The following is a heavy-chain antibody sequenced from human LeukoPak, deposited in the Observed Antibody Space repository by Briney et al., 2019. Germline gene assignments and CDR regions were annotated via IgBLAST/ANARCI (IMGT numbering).Heavy chain of an antibody. CDR3: ARAQRITMVRGVNYYGMDV. CDR1: GFTFSSYC. J-gene: IGHJ6*04. D-gene: IGHD3-10*01. Sequence: GGSLRLSCAASGFTFSSYCMSWVRQAPGKGLEWVAYIKQDGSEKYYVDSVKGRFTISRDNAKNSLYLQMNSLRAEDTAVYYCARAQRITMVRGVNYYGMDVWGKGTTVTVSS. V-gene: IGHV3-7*03. CDR2: IKQDGSEK.